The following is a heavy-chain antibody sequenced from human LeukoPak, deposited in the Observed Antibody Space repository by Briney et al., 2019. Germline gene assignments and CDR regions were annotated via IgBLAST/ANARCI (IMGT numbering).Heavy chain of an antibody. D-gene: IGHD5-18*01. CDR3: ARHSRYGLYYFDY. CDR1: GGSFSGYY. CDR2: INHSGST. V-gene: IGHV4-34*01. Sequence: PSETLSLTCAVYGGSFSGYYWSWIRQPPGKGLEWIGEINHSGSTNYNPSLKSRVTISVDTSKNQFSLKVTSVTAADTAVYYCARHSRYGLYYFDYWGQGTLVTVSS. J-gene: IGHJ4*02.